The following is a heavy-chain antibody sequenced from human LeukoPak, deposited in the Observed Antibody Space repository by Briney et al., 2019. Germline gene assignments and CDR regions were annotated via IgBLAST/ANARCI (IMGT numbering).Heavy chain of an antibody. J-gene: IGHJ6*02. V-gene: IGHV3-33*01. CDR1: GFTFSSYR. D-gene: IGHD3-10*01. CDR2: IWYDGSNN. CDR3: AREYLTMVPRYGMDV. Sequence: GGSLRLSCAASGFTFSSYRMHWVRQAPGKGLEGVADIWYDGSNNYYAHFVKGRFTSSRDNSKNTLYLQMNSLGAEDTAVYYCAREYLTMVPRYGMDVWGQGTTVSVSS.